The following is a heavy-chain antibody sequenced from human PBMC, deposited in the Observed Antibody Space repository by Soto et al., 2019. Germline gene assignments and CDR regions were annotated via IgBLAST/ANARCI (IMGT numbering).Heavy chain of an antibody. D-gene: IGHD1-1*01. J-gene: IGHJ3*02. CDR1: GFTVSSNY. V-gene: IGHV3-66*01. CDR2: IYSGGST. Sequence: EVQLVESGGGLVQPGGSLRLSCAASGFTVSSNYMSWVRQAPGKGLEWVSVIYSGGSTYYADSVKGRFTISRDNSKNTLYLQMNSLRGEDTAVYYCGREENNGNDWWHAFDIWGQGTMVTFSS. CDR3: GREENNGNDWWHAFDI.